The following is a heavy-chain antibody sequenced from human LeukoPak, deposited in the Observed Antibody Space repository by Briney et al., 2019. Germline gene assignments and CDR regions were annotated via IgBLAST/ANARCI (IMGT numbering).Heavy chain of an antibody. CDR3: AKDVAPDSGWDLDY. Sequence: SGGSLRLSCAVSGLTFSTYSMTWVRQGPGKGLKWVSSFYNCGAKIFYADSVKGRFTISRDNSKNMLYLQMNSLRVEDTAVYYCAKDVAPDSGWDLDYWGQGTLVTVSS. D-gene: IGHD6-19*01. CDR2: FYNCGAKI. J-gene: IGHJ4*02. V-gene: IGHV3-23*01. CDR1: GLTFSTYS.